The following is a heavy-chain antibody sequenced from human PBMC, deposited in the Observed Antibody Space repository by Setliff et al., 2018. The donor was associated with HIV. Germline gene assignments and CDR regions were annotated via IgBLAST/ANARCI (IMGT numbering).Heavy chain of an antibody. CDR3: ARGVTIFGVVTRHNYYMDV. CDR2: IYSSGTT. CDR1: GVPTSASTYY. Sequence: SETLSLTCTVSGVPTSASTYYWGWIRQPPGKGLDWIAYIYSSGTTNYNPSLRSRVTISLDTSKNQFSLKLSSVTAADTAVYYCARGVTIFGVVTRHNYYMDVWGKGTTVTVS. V-gene: IGHV4-61*01. D-gene: IGHD3-3*01. J-gene: IGHJ6*03.